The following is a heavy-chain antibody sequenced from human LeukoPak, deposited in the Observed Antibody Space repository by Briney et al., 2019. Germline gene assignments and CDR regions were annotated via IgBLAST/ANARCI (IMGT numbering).Heavy chain of an antibody. CDR2: INHSGST. Sequence: SETLSLTCAVYGGSFSGYYWSGIRQPTGKGREWIGEINHSGSTDYNPSLKSRVTISLDTSKNQFSLQLNSVTPEDTAVYYCASSSLRGSDAFDIWGQGTMVTVSS. V-gene: IGHV4-34*01. CDR3: ASSSLRGSDAFDI. J-gene: IGHJ3*02. CDR1: GGSFSGYY. D-gene: IGHD3-16*01.